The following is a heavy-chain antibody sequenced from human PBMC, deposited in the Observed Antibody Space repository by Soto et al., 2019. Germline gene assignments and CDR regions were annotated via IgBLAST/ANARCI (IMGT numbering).Heavy chain of an antibody. CDR1: GYTLISCG. J-gene: IGHJ4*02. D-gene: IGHD6-19*01. V-gene: IGHV1-18*01. CDR3: ARGAVAAPNAGHLDY. CDR2: ISAYNGNT. Sequence: ASVKVSCKASGYTLISCGISWVRQAPGQGLEWMGWISAYNGNTNYAQNYQGRVTMTTDTSTSTAYMELRSLRSDDTAVYYCARGAVAAPNAGHLDYWGQGTVVTVSS.